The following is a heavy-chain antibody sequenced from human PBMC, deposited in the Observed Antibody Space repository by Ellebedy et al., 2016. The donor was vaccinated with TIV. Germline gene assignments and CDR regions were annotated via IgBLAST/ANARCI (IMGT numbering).Heavy chain of an antibody. CDR1: GFTFSNYN. D-gene: IGHD1-26*01. CDR2: IRSEPDGGTT. Sequence: PGGSLRLSCVASGFTFSNYNMNWVRQVPGKGLEWVGRIRSEPDGGTTDYAAPVKGRFTISRDDSKNMLYLQMNSLKTEDTGVYYCTTDGSFRWGQGTLVTVSS. CDR3: TTDGSFR. J-gene: IGHJ4*02. V-gene: IGHV3-15*07.